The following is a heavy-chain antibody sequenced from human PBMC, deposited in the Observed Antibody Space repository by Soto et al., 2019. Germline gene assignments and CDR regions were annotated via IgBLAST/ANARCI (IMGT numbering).Heavy chain of an antibody. Sequence: QVQLVESGGGVVQPGRSLRLSCAASGFTFSSYGMHWVRQAPGKGLEWVAVIWYDGSNKYYADSVKGRFTISRDNSKNTQDPQMNSLRAEDTAVYYCARGWVMIPDHWGQGTTVTVSS. CDR3: ARGWVMIPDH. J-gene: IGHJ4*02. D-gene: IGHD3-3*01. CDR2: IWYDGSNK. CDR1: GFTFSSYG. V-gene: IGHV3-33*01.